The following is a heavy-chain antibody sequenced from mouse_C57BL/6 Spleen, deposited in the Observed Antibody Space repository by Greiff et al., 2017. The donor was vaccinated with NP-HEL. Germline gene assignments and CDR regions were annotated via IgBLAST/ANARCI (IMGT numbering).Heavy chain of an antibody. J-gene: IGHJ3*01. Sequence: QVQLQQSGAELVRPGASVTLSCKASGYTFPDYEMHWVKQTPVHGLEWIGAIDPETGGTAYNQKFKGKAILTADKSSSTAYMELRSLTSEDSAVYYCTREGRPYDSFAYWGRGTLVTVSA. CDR3: TREGRPYDSFAY. D-gene: IGHD2-4*01. V-gene: IGHV1-15*01. CDR2: IDPETGGT. CDR1: GYTFPDYE.